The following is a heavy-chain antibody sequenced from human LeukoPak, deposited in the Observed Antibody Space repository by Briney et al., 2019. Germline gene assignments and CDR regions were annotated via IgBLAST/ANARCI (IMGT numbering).Heavy chain of an antibody. Sequence: GGSLRLSCAASGFTFSSYGMSWVRQAPGKGLEWVSAISGGGGSTYYADSVKGRFTISRDNSKNTLYLQMNSLRAEDTAVYYCAKDSSSCPLDYWGQGTLVTVSS. V-gene: IGHV3-23*01. CDR1: GFTFSSYG. D-gene: IGHD6-13*01. CDR2: ISGGGGST. J-gene: IGHJ4*02. CDR3: AKDSSSCPLDY.